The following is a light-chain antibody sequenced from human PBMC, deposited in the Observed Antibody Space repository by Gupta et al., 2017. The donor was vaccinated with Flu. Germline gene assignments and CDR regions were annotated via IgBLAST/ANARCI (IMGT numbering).Light chain of an antibody. CDR1: GLGNKF. CDR3: QAWDTTTGV. Sequence: SPGQTASITCSGDGLGNKFASWYQQKPGQSPVLVIHQDSKRPSGIPERFSGSNSGNTATLTISGTQSMDEADYYCQAWDTTTGVFGGGTKLTVL. CDR2: QDS. V-gene: IGLV3-1*01. J-gene: IGLJ2*01.